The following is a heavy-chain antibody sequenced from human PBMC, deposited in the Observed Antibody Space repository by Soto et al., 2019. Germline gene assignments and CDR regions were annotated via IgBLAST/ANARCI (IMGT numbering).Heavy chain of an antibody. CDR1: GYTFTSYG. CDR2: ISAYNGNT. CDR3: ARDRYYYDSSGSSVFDY. V-gene: IGHV1-18*01. J-gene: IGHJ4*02. D-gene: IGHD3-22*01. Sequence: ASVKVSCKASGYTFTSYGISWVRQAPGQGLEWMGWISAYNGNTNYAQKLQGRVTMTTDTSTSTAYMELRSLRSDDTAVYYCARDRYYYDSSGSSVFDYWGQGTLLTVSS.